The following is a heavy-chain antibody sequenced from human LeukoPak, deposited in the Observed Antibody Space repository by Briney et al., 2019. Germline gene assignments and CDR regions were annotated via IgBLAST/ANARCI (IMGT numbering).Heavy chain of an antibody. V-gene: IGHV3-33*01. D-gene: IGHD6-13*01. CDR1: GFTFNHYG. Sequence: PGRSLRLTCTASGFTFNHYGMHWVRQAPGKRLEWVAGIWYDGTNKYYADSVKGRVTISRDNSRNTLYLQMNSLRGEDTAMYSCARDPAGNRGNFDYWGQGTLVTVSS. CDR2: IWYDGTNK. CDR3: ARDPAGNRGNFDY. J-gene: IGHJ4*02.